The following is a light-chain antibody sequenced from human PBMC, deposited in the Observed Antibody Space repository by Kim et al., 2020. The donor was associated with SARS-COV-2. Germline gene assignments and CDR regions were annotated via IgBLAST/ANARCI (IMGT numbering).Light chain of an antibody. CDR1: HSVDCD. J-gene: IGKJ5*01. V-gene: IGKV3-11*01. CDR2: YAS. Sequence: SLAHGASPTLSSRASHSVDCDLAWLQQKPAPPPQLHISYASNRAAGVPFRFSGSGSGIDFTLSISSLEPDDFAVYYCQQRRKSITFGQGTRLEIK. CDR3: QQRRKSIT.